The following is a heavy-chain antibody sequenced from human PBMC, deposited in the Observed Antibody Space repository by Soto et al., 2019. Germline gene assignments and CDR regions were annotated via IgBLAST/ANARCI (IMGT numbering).Heavy chain of an antibody. CDR2: ISAYNGNT. CDR3: AREVHYYDSSGYDAFDI. Sequence: GASVKVSCKASGYTFTSYGISWVRQAPGQGLEWMGWISAYNGNTNYAQKLQGRVTMTTDTSTSTAYMELRSLRSDDTAVYYCAREVHYYDSSGYDAFDIWGQATMVTVSS. J-gene: IGHJ3*02. V-gene: IGHV1-18*01. D-gene: IGHD3-22*01. CDR1: GYTFTSYG.